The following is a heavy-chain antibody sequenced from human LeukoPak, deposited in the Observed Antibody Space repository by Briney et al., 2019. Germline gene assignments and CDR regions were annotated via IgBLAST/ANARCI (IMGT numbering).Heavy chain of an antibody. CDR2: IGHAGDT. J-gene: IGHJ4*02. D-gene: IGHD1-26*01. CDR3: AALGDSIY. V-gene: IGHV3-13*01. CDR1: GFAFSSYD. Sequence: GSLRLSCAASGFAFSSYDMHWVRQVSGKGLEWVSAIGHAGDTYYADSVKGRFTISREDAKNYFFLQMNSLRAGDTAVYFCAALGDSIYWGQGTLVTVSS.